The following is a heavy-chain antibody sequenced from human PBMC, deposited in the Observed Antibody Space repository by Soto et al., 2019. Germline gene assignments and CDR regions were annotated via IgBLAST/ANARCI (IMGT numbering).Heavy chain of an antibody. CDR2: IYYSGST. V-gene: IGHV4-59*01. Sequence: SETPSLTCTVSGGSIGSYYWSWIRQPPGKGLEWIGYIYYSGSTNYNPSLKSRVTISVDTSKNQFSLKLSSVTAADTAVYYCAREKRITLGRGGLDYYYYYMHVRRNATPVTV. CDR3: AREKRITLGRGGLDYYYYYMHV. J-gene: IGHJ6*03. CDR1: GGSIGSYY. D-gene: IGHD3-10*01.